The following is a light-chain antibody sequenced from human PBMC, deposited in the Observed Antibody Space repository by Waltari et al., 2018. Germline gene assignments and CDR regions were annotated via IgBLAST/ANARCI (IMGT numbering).Light chain of an antibody. CDR1: ALPKQY. J-gene: IGLJ1*01. Sequence: SYELTQPPSVSMSPGQTAKITCSGDALPKQYAYWYRQKPGQAPVLLIYKDTERPSGIPGRISGSSSGTTVTLTISGVQAEDEADYYCQSIDISGTYVFGTGTKVTVL. CDR3: QSIDISGTYV. V-gene: IGLV3-25*03. CDR2: KDT.